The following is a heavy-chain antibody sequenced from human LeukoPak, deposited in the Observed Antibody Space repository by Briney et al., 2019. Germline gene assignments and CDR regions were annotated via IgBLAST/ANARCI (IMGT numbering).Heavy chain of an antibody. CDR2: IRSKTYGGTT. Sequence: GGSLRLSCRGSGFTFGDYSMTWVRQAPGKGLEWVGSIRSKTYGGTTEYAASVKGRFTISRDDSKSIAYLQMNSLKTEDTAVYYCARRDSSTWGGWFDPWGQGTLVTVSS. V-gene: IGHV3-49*04. CDR3: ARRDSSTWGGWFDP. D-gene: IGHD6-13*01. J-gene: IGHJ5*02. CDR1: GFTFGDYS.